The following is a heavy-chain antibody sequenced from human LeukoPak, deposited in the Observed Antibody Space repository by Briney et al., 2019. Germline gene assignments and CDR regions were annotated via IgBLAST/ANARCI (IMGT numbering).Heavy chain of an antibody. Sequence: AGGSLRLSCAASGFTFTTYWMHWVRQAPGKGLVWVSHINSDGSITNYADSVKGRFTISRDNAKNTLYLQMNSLRGEDTAVYYCARGASNRFDYWGQGTLVTVSS. CDR3: ARGASNRFDY. V-gene: IGHV3-74*01. CDR2: INSDGSIT. D-gene: IGHD1-14*01. J-gene: IGHJ4*02. CDR1: GFTFTTYW.